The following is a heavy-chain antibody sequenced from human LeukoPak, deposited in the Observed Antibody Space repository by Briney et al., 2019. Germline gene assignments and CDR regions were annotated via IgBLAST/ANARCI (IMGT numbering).Heavy chain of an antibody. CDR1: GGTFSSYA. J-gene: IGHJ6*04. D-gene: IGHD6-13*01. V-gene: IGHV1-69*06. CDR3: ARVIAAAGTPDYYYDMDV. CDR2: IIPIFGTA. Sequence: ASVKVSCKASGGTFSSYAISWVRQAPGQELEWMGGIIPIFGTANYAQKFQGRVTITADKSTSTAYMELSSLRSEDTAVYYCARVIAAAGTPDYYYDMDVWGKGTTVTVSS.